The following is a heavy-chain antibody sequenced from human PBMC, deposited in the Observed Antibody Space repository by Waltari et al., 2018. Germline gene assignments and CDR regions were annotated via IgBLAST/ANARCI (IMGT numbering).Heavy chain of an antibody. Sequence: EVQLVESGGVVVQPGGSLRLSCAASGFTFDDYAMHWVRQAPGTGLEWVSLISWDGGSTYYADSVKGRFTISRDNSKNSLYLQMNSLRAEDTALYYCAKGPRPRQSYSGSYPGYFDYWGQETLVTVSS. V-gene: IGHV3-43D*04. J-gene: IGHJ4*02. CDR3: AKGPRPRQSYSGSYPGYFDY. CDR1: GFTFDDYA. D-gene: IGHD1-26*01. CDR2: ISWDGGST.